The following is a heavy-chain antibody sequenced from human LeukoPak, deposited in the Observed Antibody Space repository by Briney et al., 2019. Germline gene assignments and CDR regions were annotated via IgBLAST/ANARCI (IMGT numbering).Heavy chain of an antibody. CDR1: GYSFTSYW. Sequence: GESLKISCKGSGYSFTSYWIGWVRQMPGKGLEWMEIIYPGDSDTRYSPPFQGQVTISADKSISTAYLQWSSLKASDTAMYYCARTPRTLTIFGVVIGAFDIWGQGTMVTVSS. V-gene: IGHV5-51*01. CDR2: IYPGDSDT. D-gene: IGHD3-3*01. J-gene: IGHJ3*02. CDR3: ARTPRTLTIFGVVIGAFDI.